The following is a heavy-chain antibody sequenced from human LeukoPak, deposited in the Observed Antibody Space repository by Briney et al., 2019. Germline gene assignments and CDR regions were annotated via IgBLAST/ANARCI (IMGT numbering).Heavy chain of an antibody. CDR1: GFTFSSYW. V-gene: IGHV3-33*08. CDR3: ARDEKDIVVVPAARDYYYGMDV. CDR2: IWYDGSNK. Sequence: PGGSLRLSCAASGFTFSSYWMHWVRQAPGKGLEWVAVIWYDGSNKYYADSVKGRFTISRDNSKNTLYLQMNSLRAEDTAVYYCARDEKDIVVVPAARDYYYGMDVWGQGTTVTVSS. D-gene: IGHD2-2*01. J-gene: IGHJ6*02.